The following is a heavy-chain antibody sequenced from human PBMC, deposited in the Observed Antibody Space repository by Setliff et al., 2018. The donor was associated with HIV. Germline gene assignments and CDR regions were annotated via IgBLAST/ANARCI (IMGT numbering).Heavy chain of an antibody. CDR2: IKQDGSEK. CDR3: ARDWGVYPNYYYYMDV. V-gene: IGHV3-7*01. CDR1: GFTFSDYY. Sequence: GGSLRLSCAASGFTFSDYYMSWLRQAPGKGLEWVANIKQDGSEKYYADSVKGRFTVSGDISRNTLYLQMTSLRAEDTAVYYCARDWGVYPNYYYYMDVWGKGTTVTVSS. D-gene: IGHD3-16*01. J-gene: IGHJ6*03.